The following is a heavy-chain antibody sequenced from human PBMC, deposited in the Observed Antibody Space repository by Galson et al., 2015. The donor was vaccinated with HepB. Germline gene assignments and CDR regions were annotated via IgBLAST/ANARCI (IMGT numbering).Heavy chain of an antibody. CDR1: GDSIDSGDFY. D-gene: IGHD2/OR15-2a*01. CDR3: ARAKDLVSTEYYFDF. CDR2: IYNTGTT. Sequence: TLSLTCTVSGDSIDSGDFYWSWIRQPPGGGLEWIGYIYNTGTTYYSASLKDRVSISIDTSRNQFSLNLHSMTAADTAVYYCARAKDLVSTEYYFDFWGRGTLVTVSS. V-gene: IGHV4-30-4*08. J-gene: IGHJ4*02.